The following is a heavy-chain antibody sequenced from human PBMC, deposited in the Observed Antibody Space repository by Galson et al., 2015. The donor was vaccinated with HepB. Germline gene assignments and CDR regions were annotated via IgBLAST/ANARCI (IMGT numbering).Heavy chain of an antibody. CDR1: GGTFSSYA. J-gene: IGHJ6*02. D-gene: IGHD5-18*01. Sequence: SVKVSCKASGGTFSSYAISWVRQAPGQGLEWMGGIIPIFGTANYAQKFQGRVTITADESTSTAYMELSSLRSEDTAVYYCAGYSYGDTYYYYGMDVWGQGTTVTVSS. CDR3: AGYSYGDTYYYYGMDV. CDR2: IIPIFGTA. V-gene: IGHV1-69*13.